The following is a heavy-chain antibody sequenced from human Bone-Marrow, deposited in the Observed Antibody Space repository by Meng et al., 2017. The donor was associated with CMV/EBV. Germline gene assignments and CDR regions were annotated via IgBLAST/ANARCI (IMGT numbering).Heavy chain of an antibody. V-gene: IGHV3-15*01. D-gene: IGHD3-3*01. CDR3: TTDVITIFDY. Sequence: GESLKISCAASGFTVSSNYMSWVRQAPGKGLEWVGRIKSKTDGGTTDYAAPVKGRFTISRDDSKNTLYLQMNSLKTEDTAVYYCTTDVITIFDYWGQGTLVTVSS. CDR2: IKSKTDGGTT. CDR1: GFTVSSNY. J-gene: IGHJ4*02.